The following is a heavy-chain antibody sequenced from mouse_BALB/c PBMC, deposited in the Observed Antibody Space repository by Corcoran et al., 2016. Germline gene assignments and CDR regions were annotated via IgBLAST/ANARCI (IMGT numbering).Heavy chain of an antibody. CDR2: IDPANGNT. CDR1: GFNIKDTY. Sequence: EVQLQQAGAEIVKPGASVKLSCTASGFNIKDTYMHWVKQRPEQGLEWIGRIDPANGNTKYDPKFQGKATITADTSSNTAYLQLSSLTSEDTAVYYCAREGDYLFFAYGGQGTLVTVSA. V-gene: IGHV14-3*02. J-gene: IGHJ3*01. D-gene: IGHD2-4*01. CDR3: AREGDYLFFAY.